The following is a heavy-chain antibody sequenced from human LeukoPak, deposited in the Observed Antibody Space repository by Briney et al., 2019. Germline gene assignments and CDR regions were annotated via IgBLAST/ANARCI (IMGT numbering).Heavy chain of an antibody. CDR1: GYSFTSYW. J-gene: IGHJ5*02. CDR3: ARMEVVAAAGWFDP. CDR2: IYPGDSDT. V-gene: IGHV5-51*01. D-gene: IGHD6-13*01. Sequence: GESLKISCKGSGYSFTSYWIGRVRQLPGKGLEWMGIIYPGDSDTRYSPSFQGQVTISADKSISTAYLQWSSLKASDTAMYYCARMEVVAAAGWFDPWGQGTLVTVSS.